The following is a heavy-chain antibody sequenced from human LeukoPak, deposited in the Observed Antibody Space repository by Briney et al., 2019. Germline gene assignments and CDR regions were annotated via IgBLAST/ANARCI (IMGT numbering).Heavy chain of an antibody. CDR3: ARDSAGNDY. J-gene: IGHJ4*02. Sequence: PGGSLRLSCAASGFTFSTYWMSWVRQAPGKGLEWVANIKHDGSEKYYVDSVKGRFTISRDSAKNSLYLQMNSLRAEDTAMYYCARDSAGNDYWGQGTLVTVSS. CDR2: IKHDGSEK. V-gene: IGHV3-7*01. CDR1: GFTFSTYW. D-gene: IGHD6-13*01.